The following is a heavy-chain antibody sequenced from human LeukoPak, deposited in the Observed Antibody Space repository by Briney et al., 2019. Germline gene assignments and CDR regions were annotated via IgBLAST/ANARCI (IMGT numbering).Heavy chain of an antibody. CDR3: AKGPGEQWLDPNFDY. Sequence: GGSLRLSCAASGFTFSSYAMSWVRQAPGKGLEWVSAISGSGGTTYLADSVKGRFTISRDNSKNTLYLQMNSLRAEDTAVYYCAKGPGEQWLDPNFDYWGQGTLVTVSS. V-gene: IGHV3-23*01. CDR1: GFTFSSYA. CDR2: ISGSGGTT. J-gene: IGHJ4*02. D-gene: IGHD6-19*01.